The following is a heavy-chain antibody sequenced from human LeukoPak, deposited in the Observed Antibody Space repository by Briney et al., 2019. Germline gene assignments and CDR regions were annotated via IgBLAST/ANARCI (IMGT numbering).Heavy chain of an antibody. D-gene: IGHD1-7*01. J-gene: IGHJ6*03. CDR1: GGPISSYY. Sequence: SETLSLTCTVSGGPISSYYWSWIRQPPGKGLEWSGYIYYSGSTNYNPSLKSRVTISVDTSKNQFSLKLRFVTAADTAVYYCARGPYNWNFGSRWYYMDVWGKGTTVTVSS. CDR3: ARGPYNWNFGSRWYYMDV. CDR2: IYYSGST. V-gene: IGHV4-59*01.